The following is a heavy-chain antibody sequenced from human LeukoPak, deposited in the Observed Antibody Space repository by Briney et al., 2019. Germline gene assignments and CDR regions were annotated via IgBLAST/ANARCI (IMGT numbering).Heavy chain of an antibody. CDR2: IYPGDSDT. J-gene: IGHJ4*02. V-gene: IGHV5-51*01. D-gene: IGHD2-8*01. Sequence: GESLKISCKGSGYRFTSYWIGWVRQMPGKGLEWMGIIYPGDSDTRYSPSFQGQVTISADKSISTAYLQWSSLKASDTAMYYCARRVEGYCTNGVCYAGDYYFDYWGQGTLVTVSS. CDR3: ARRVEGYCTNGVCYAGDYYFDY. CDR1: GYRFTSYW.